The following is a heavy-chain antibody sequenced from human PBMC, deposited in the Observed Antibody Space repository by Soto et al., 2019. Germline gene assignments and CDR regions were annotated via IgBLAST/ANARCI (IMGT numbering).Heavy chain of an antibody. V-gene: IGHV4-4*02. CDR3: ARERKLAWFDP. CDR1: GGSISSSNW. D-gene: IGHD3-10*01. Sequence: PSETLSLTCAVSGGSISSSNWWSWVRQPPGKGLEWIGEIYHSGSTNYNPSLKSRVTISVDKSKNQFSLELTSVTAADPAAYYWARERKLAWFDPWGQGTLVTVSS. J-gene: IGHJ5*02. CDR2: IYHSGST.